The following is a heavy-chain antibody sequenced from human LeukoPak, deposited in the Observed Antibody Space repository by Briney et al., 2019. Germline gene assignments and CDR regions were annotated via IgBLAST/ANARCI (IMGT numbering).Heavy chain of an antibody. CDR3: AKGLHYGDYSFDY. CDR2: ISGSGGRT. J-gene: IGHJ4*02. CDR1: GFTFSSYA. V-gene: IGHV3-23*01. D-gene: IGHD4-17*01. Sequence: GGSLRLSCAASGFTFSSYAMGSVRQAPGKGLGWVSAISGSGGRTYYADSVKGRFTIYKDNSKNTLYLQMNSLRAEDTAVYYCAKGLHYGDYSFDYWGQGTLVTVSS.